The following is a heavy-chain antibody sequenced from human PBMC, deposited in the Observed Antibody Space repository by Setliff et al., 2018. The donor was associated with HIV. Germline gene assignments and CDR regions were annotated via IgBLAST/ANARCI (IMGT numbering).Heavy chain of an antibody. CDR2: IYYSGNT. CDR3: TRKKTGQFGAFNM. D-gene: IGHD7-27*01. Sequence: SETLSLTCTVSGGSISSSSDYWGWIRQPPGKGLEWTGTIYYSGNTYYNPSLKSRVTMSVDTSKNQFSLNLSSVTAADTAVYYCTRKKTGQFGAFNMWGRGTLVTVSS. V-gene: IGHV4-39*01. J-gene: IGHJ3*02. CDR1: GGSISSSSDY.